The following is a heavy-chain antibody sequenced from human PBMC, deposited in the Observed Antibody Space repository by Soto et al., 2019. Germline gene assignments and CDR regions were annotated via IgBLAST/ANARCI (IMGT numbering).Heavy chain of an antibody. Sequence: QVQLQQSGAGLLKPSETLSLTCDVYGGSFSGYIWTWIRQTPGKGLQWIGQINHSGSANYNPSLKIRVPISVHTSKTQSSLARCSVTAAATAVYHCASGLISGSHYSGGRSYFDSWGQGTQVTVSS. CDR3: ASGLISGSHYSGGRSYFDS. J-gene: IGHJ4*02. CDR2: INHSGSA. V-gene: IGHV4-34*01. CDR1: GGSFSGYI. D-gene: IGHD1-26*01.